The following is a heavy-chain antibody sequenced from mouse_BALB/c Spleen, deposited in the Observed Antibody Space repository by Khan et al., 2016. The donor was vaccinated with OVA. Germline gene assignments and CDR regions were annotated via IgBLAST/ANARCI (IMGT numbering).Heavy chain of an antibody. V-gene: IGHV1S81*02. Sequence: QVQLQQPGAELVKPGASVKLSCKASGYTFTSYYMYWVKQRPGQGLEWIGGINPSDGGTNFNEKFKSKATLTVDKSSSTAYMQLSSLPSEDFAVLDCTRSGWAACAYWGEGTLVTVSA. D-gene: IGHD1-1*02. CDR2: INPSDGGT. CDR3: TRSGWAACAY. CDR1: GYTFTSYY. J-gene: IGHJ3*01.